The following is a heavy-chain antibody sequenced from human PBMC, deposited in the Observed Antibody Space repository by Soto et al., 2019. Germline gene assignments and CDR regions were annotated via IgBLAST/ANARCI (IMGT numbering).Heavy chain of an antibody. D-gene: IGHD6-6*01. CDR1: GFTFSSYA. Sequence: GGSLRLSCAASGFTFSSYAMSWVRQAPGKGLEWVSAISGSGGSTYYADSVKGRFTISIDNSKNTLYLQMNSLRAEDTAVYYCAKDCLTYSSSSYYYYGMDVWGQGTTVTVSS. CDR3: AKDCLTYSSSSYYYYGMDV. V-gene: IGHV3-23*01. CDR2: ISGSGGST. J-gene: IGHJ6*02.